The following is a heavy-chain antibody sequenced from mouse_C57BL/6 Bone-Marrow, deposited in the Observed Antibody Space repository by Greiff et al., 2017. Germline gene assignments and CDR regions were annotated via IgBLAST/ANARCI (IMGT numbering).Heavy chain of an antibody. V-gene: IGHV1-5*01. CDR3: TRYCPSLYAMDY. CDR1: GYTFTSYW. CDR2: IYPGNSDT. Sequence: EVQLQQSGPVLARPGASVKMSCKTSGYTFTSYWMHWVKQRPGQGLEWIGAIYPGNSDTSYNQKFKGKAKLTAVTSASTSYMELSSLTNEDSAFYYCTRYCPSLYAMDYWGQGTSVTVSS. J-gene: IGHJ4*01. D-gene: IGHD6-1*01.